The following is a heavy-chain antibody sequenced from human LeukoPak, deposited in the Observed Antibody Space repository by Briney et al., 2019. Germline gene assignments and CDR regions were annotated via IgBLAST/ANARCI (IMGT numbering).Heavy chain of an antibody. Sequence: GGSLRLSCAASGFTFSGSAMHWVRQAPGKGLEWVSYISSSGSTIYYADSVKGRFTISRDNAKNSLYLQMNSLRAEDTAVYYCARAGGGYYYYYYGMDVWGQGTTVTVSS. CDR3: ARAGGGYYYYYYGMDV. CDR2: ISSSGSTI. D-gene: IGHD3-16*01. CDR1: GFTFSGSA. V-gene: IGHV3-48*03. J-gene: IGHJ6*02.